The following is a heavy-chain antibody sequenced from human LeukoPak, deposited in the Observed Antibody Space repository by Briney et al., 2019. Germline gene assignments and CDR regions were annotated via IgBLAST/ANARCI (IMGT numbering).Heavy chain of an antibody. CDR3: ARIPADYGDYVEAGDY. CDR2: IIPIFGTA. D-gene: IGHD4-17*01. V-gene: IGHV1-69*05. CDR1: GSTFSSYA. J-gene: IGHJ4*02. Sequence: SVKVSCKASGSTFSSYAISWVRQAPGQGLEWMGGIIPIFGTANYAQKFQGRVTITTDESTSTAYMELSSLRSEDTAVYYCARIPADYGDYVEAGDYWGQGTLVTVSS.